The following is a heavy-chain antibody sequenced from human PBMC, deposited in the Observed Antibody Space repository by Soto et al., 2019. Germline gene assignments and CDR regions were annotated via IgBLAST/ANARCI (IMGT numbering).Heavy chain of an antibody. Sequence: PSETLSLTCGVSGDSISSSKWWTWVRRTPGNGLEWIGKIDHNGVANYNPSLEGRVTISKDISKNQISLKVTSVTAADSAVYYCARMNRDYYYYGMDVWGQGATVTVSS. CDR2: IDHNGVA. CDR1: GDSISSSKW. CDR3: ARMNRDYYYYGMDV. V-gene: IGHV4-4*02. J-gene: IGHJ6*02.